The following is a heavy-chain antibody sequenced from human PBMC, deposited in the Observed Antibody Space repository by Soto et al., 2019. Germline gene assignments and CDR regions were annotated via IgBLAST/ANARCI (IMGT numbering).Heavy chain of an antibody. Sequence: PGGSLRLSCAASGFTFSSYAMHWVRQAPGKGLEWVAVISYDGSNKYYADSVKGRFTISRDNSKNTLYLQMNSLRAEDTAVYYCARDYEWVNYGMDVWGQGTTVTVSS. CDR3: ARDYEWVNYGMDV. V-gene: IGHV3-30-3*01. D-gene: IGHD1-26*01. J-gene: IGHJ6*02. CDR1: GFTFSSYA. CDR2: ISYDGSNK.